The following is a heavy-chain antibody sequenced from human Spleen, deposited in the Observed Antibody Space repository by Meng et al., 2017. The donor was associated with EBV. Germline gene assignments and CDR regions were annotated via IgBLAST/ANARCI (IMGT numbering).Heavy chain of an antibody. CDR2: IYFSGST. J-gene: IGHJ4*02. CDR1: GDSISGGGNY. Sequence: VELHESGPGLVKPSQTLSLTCAVSGDSISGGGNYWSWIRQPPGKGLEWLGYIYFSGSTYYNPSLRSRITISLDTSDNHFSLKLTSVTAADTAVYYCAGRDHAPLYWGQGALVTVSS. V-gene: IGHV4-30-4*01. D-gene: IGHD1-14*01. CDR3: AGRDHAPLY.